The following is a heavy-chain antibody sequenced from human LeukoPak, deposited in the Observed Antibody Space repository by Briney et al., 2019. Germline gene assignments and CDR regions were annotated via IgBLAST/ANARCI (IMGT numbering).Heavy chain of an antibody. CDR2: IYYSGST. D-gene: IGHD3-22*01. CDR3: ARHSPDSSGYLLDY. CDR1: VGSISRYY. V-gene: IGHV4-59*08. J-gene: IGHJ4*02. Sequence: SETLSLTCNVSVGSISRYYWSWIRQPPGKGLEWIGYIYYSGSTNYNPSLKSRVTISVDTSKNQFSPKLSSVTATDTAVYYCARHSPDSSGYLLDYWGQGALVTVSS.